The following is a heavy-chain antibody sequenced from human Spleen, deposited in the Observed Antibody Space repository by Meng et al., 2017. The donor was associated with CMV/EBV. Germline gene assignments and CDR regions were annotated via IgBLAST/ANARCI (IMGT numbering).Heavy chain of an antibody. CDR3: ARDGGAIHY. CDR2: INHSGST. D-gene: IGHD3-10*01. J-gene: IGHJ4*02. CDR1: GGSFSGYY. Sequence: SETLSLTCAVYGGSFSGYYWSWIRQPPGKGLEWIGEINHSGSTNYNPSLKSRVTISVDTSKHQFSLKLSSVTAADTAVYYCARDGGAIHYWGQGTLVTVSS. V-gene: IGHV4-34*01.